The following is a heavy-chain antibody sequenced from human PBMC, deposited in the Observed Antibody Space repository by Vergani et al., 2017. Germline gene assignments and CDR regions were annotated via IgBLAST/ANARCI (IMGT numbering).Heavy chain of an antibody. Sequence: EVQLVESGGGLVQPGGSLRLSCAASGFTFSSYSMNWVRQAPGKGLEWVSYISSSSTTIYYADSVKGRFTISRDNAKNSLYLQMNSLRAEDTAVYYCARGITAVAGRFFYYYGMDVWGQGTTVTVSS. D-gene: IGHD6-19*01. CDR1: GFTFSSYS. V-gene: IGHV3-48*04. J-gene: IGHJ6*02. CDR2: ISSSSTTI. CDR3: ARGITAVAGRFFYYYGMDV.